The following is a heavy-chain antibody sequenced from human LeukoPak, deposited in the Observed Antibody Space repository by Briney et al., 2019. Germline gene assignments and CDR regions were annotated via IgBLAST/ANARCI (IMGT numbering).Heavy chain of an antibody. J-gene: IGHJ5*02. CDR2: INHSGST. V-gene: IGHV4-34*01. CDR3: ARAQRFWSGYNNWFDP. CDR1: GGSISSYY. D-gene: IGHD3-3*01. Sequence: SETLSLTCTVSGGSISSYYWSWIRQPPGKGLEWIGEINHSGSTNYNPSLKSRVTISVDTSKNQFSLKLSSVTAADTAVYYCARAQRFWSGYNNWFDPWGQGTLVTVSS.